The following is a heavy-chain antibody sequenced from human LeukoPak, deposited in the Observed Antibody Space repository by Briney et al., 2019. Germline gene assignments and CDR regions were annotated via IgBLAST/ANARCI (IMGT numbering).Heavy chain of an antibody. Sequence: SETLSLTCAVYGGSFSGYYWSWIRQPPGKGLEWIGEINHSGSTNYNPSLKSRVTISVDTSKNQFSLKLSPVTAADTAVYYCARGLGVYWGQGTLVTVSS. CDR3: ARGLGVY. D-gene: IGHD3-16*01. V-gene: IGHV4-34*01. CDR2: INHSGST. J-gene: IGHJ4*02. CDR1: GGSFSGYY.